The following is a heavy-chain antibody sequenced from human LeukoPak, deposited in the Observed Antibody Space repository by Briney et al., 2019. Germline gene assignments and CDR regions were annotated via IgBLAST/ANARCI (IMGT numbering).Heavy chain of an antibody. CDR2: INPNSGGT. CDR1: GYTFTGYY. V-gene: IGHV1-2*02. CDR3: ARAGVAVVAATRLYYYYYYGMDV. Sequence: ASVKVSCKASGYTFTGYYMHWVRQAPGQGLEWMGWINPNSGGTNYAQKFQGRVTMTRDTPISTAYMELSRLRSDDTAVYYCARAGVAVVAATRLYYYYYYGMDVWGQGTTVTVSS. D-gene: IGHD2-15*01. J-gene: IGHJ6*02.